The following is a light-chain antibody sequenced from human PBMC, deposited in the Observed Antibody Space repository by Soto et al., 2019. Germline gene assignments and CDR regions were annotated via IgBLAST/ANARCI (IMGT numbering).Light chain of an antibody. CDR3: HQYGSSPGT. CDR2: GAS. CDR1: QNVNNNY. Sequence: IVLTQSPGTLSLSPGQRTTLACRARQNVNNNYLAWYQQKPGQAPRLLIRGASSRASGLRDRFSDSGSGTAFTLTLSRLEPEYFAVYYCHQYGSSPGTFGQGTNLEIK. V-gene: IGKV3-20*01. J-gene: IGKJ2*01.